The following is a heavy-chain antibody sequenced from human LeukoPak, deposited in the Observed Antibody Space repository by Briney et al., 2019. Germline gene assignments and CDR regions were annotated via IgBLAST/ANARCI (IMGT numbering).Heavy chain of an antibody. V-gene: IGHV7-4-1*02. J-gene: IGHJ5*02. CDR3: ARRRVPAASNWFDP. D-gene: IGHD2-2*01. CDR2: INTNTGNP. Sequence: ASVKVSCKTSGYIFTDHYMHWVRQAPGQGLEWMGWINTNTGNPTYAQGFTGRFVFSLDTSVSTAYLQISSLKAEDTAVYYCARRRVPAASNWFDPWGQGTLVTVSS. CDR1: GYIFTDHY.